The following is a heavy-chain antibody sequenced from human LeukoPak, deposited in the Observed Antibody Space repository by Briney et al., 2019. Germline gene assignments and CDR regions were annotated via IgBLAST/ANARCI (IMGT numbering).Heavy chain of an antibody. V-gene: IGHV3-21*03. Sequence: GGSLRLSCAASGFTFSSYNMNWVRQAPGKGLEWVSSISSSSSYIYYADSVKGRFTISRDNAKNSLYLQMNSLRAEDTAVYYCARDYCSSTSCYASLDYWGQGTLVTVSS. CDR2: ISSSSSYI. CDR3: ARDYCSSTSCYASLDY. J-gene: IGHJ4*02. CDR1: GFTFSSYN. D-gene: IGHD2-2*01.